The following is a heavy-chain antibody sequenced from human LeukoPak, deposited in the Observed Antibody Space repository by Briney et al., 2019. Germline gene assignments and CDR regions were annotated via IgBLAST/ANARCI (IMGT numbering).Heavy chain of an antibody. V-gene: IGHV3-23*01. Sequence: TGGSLRLSCAASGFTFSSYAMSWVRQAPGKGLGWVSAISGSGGSTYYADSVKGRFTISRDNSKNTLYLQMNSLRAEDTAVYYCAKEILRYFDWLSPYNWFDPWGQGTLVTVSS. D-gene: IGHD3-9*01. CDR2: ISGSGGST. CDR3: AKEILRYFDWLSPYNWFDP. J-gene: IGHJ5*02. CDR1: GFTFSSYA.